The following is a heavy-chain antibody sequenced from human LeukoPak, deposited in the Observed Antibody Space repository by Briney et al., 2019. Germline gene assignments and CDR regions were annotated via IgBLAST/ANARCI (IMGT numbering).Heavy chain of an antibody. Sequence: GASVKVSCKAFGYTFTDYYMHWVQQAPGKGLEWIGRVEVEDGETIYAEKIQGRVTIIADTSTDTAYMELSSLRSEDTAVYYCAITLHMSTFPFDYWGQGTLVTVSS. CDR1: GYTFTDYY. CDR3: AITLHMSTFPFDY. D-gene: IGHD5/OR15-5a*01. CDR2: VEVEDGET. J-gene: IGHJ4*02. V-gene: IGHV1-69-2*01.